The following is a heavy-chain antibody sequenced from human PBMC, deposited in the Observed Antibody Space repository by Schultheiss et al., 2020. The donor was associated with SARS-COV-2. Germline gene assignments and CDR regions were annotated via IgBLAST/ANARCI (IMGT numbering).Heavy chain of an antibody. CDR1: SGSVKSGSYY. CDR3: ARGGVYNYGGILDS. V-gene: IGHV4-61*01. Sequence: SETLSLTCTVSSGSVKSGSYYWSWVRQPPGKGLEWLGYISYRGSTNYNPSLKSRVTISADTSKNQFSPKLTSLTAADTAVYYCARGGVYNYGGILDSWGQGTQVTVSS. D-gene: IGHD5-24*01. CDR2: ISYRGST. J-gene: IGHJ4*02.